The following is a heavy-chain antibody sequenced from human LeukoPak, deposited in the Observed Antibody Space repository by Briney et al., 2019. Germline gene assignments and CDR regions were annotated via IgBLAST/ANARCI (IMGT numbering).Heavy chain of an antibody. CDR1: GFTFSSFE. D-gene: IGHD4-17*01. CDR2: ISSSGSNK. Sequence: PGGSLRLSCAASGFTFSSFEMNWVRQAPGKGLQWLSYISSSGSNKYYADSLKGRFTTSRDNAKNSLYLQMNSLRAEDTADYYCARDLGDYVGYDAFDIWGQGTRVTVSS. V-gene: IGHV3-48*03. J-gene: IGHJ3*02. CDR3: ARDLGDYVGYDAFDI.